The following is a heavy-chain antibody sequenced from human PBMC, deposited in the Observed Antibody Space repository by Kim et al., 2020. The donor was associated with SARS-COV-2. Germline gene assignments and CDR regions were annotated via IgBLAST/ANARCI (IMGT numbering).Heavy chain of an antibody. Sequence: NYAQKFQGRVTITADKSTSTAYMELSSLRSEDTAVYYCARVGAVAGTFDYWGQGTLVTVSS. D-gene: IGHD6-19*01. V-gene: IGHV1-69*04. J-gene: IGHJ4*02. CDR3: ARVGAVAGTFDY.